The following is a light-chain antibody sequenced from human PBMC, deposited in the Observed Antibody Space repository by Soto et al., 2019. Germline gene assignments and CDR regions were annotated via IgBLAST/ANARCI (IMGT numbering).Light chain of an antibody. CDR2: TAS. V-gene: IGKV1-12*01. CDR3: QQANNCPYT. J-gene: IGKJ2*01. CDR1: QDISNW. Sequence: DIQMTQSPASVSASVGDRVTITCRASQDISNWLVWYQQKPGNAPKLLIYTASNLKSGVPSRLCGSGSGTDFTLTISSLQPEDFAIYYCQQANNCPYTFGQGTKVEI.